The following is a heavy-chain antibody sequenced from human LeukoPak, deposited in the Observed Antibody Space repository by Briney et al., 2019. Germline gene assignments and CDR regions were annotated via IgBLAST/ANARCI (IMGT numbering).Heavy chain of an antibody. J-gene: IGHJ4*02. Sequence: SETLSLTCTVSGGSISSYYWSWIRQPPGKGLEWIGYIYYSGSTNYNPSLKSRVTISVDTSKNQFSLKLSSVTAADTAVYYCARDPTGTYVDYWGQGTVVTVSS. CDR1: GGSISSYY. CDR2: IYYSGST. V-gene: IGHV4-59*01. CDR3: ARDPTGTYVDY. D-gene: IGHD1-1*01.